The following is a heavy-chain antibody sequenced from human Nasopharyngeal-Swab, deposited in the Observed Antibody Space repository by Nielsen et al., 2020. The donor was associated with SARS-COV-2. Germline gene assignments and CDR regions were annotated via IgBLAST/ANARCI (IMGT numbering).Heavy chain of an antibody. CDR3: ARVCPDWGGFDY. J-gene: IGHJ4*02. CDR2: IYSGGST. V-gene: IGHV3-53*01. Sequence: GGSLRLSCAVSGFTVSSNYMSWVRQAPGKGLEWVSVIYSGGSTYYADSVKGRFTISRDNSKNTLYLQMNSLRAEDTAVYYCARVCPDWGGFDYWGQGTLVTVSS. CDR1: GFTVSSNY. D-gene: IGHD7-27*01.